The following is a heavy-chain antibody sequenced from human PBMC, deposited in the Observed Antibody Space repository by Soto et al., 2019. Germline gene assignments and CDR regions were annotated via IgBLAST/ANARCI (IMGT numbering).Heavy chain of an antibody. J-gene: IGHJ4*02. CDR1: AFTFSSYA. V-gene: IGHV3-23*01. D-gene: IGHD1-26*01. CDR3: AKERGGSYYHFDC. Sequence: EVQLLESGGGLVQPGGSLRLSCAASAFTFSSYAMSWVRQAPGKGLEWVSGISGSGDSTYYADSVKGRFTISRDNSKNTLYLQMTSLRAEDTAVYYCAKERGGSYYHFDCWGQGTLVTVSS. CDR2: ISGSGDST.